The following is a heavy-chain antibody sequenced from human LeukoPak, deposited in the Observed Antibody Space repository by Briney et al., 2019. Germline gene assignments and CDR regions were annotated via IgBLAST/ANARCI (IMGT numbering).Heavy chain of an antibody. CDR3: ARAVPHIVVVPAATQWSFDP. V-gene: IGHV1-2*04. CDR2: INPISGGT. Sequence: ASVKVSCKASGYTFTGYYMHWVRQAPGQGLEWMGWINPISGGTNCAQKFQGWVTMTRDTSISTAYMELSRLRSDDTAVYYCARAVPHIVVVPAATQWSFDPWGQGTLVTVSS. D-gene: IGHD2-2*01. J-gene: IGHJ5*02. CDR1: GYTFTGYY.